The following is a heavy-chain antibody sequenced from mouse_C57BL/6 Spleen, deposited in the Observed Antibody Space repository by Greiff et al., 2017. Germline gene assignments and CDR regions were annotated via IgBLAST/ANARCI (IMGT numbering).Heavy chain of an antibody. CDR3: FSDGSLLFDY. Sequence: QVQLQQSGAELVKPGASVKLSCKASGYTFTSYWMHWVKQRPGQGLEWIGMIHPNSGSTNYNEKFKSKATLTVDKSSSTAYMQLSSLTSEDSAVYYCFSDGSLLFDYWGQGTTLTVSS. J-gene: IGHJ2*01. CDR2: IHPNSGST. D-gene: IGHD2-3*01. V-gene: IGHV1-64*01. CDR1: GYTFTSYW.